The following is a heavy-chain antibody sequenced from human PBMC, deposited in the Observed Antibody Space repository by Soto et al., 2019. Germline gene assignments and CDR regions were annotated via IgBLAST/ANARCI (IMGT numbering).Heavy chain of an antibody. CDR1: GGSFSGYY. CDR3: ASTVPVTKFVGY. V-gene: IGHV4-34*01. J-gene: IGHJ4*02. D-gene: IGHD4-17*01. Sequence: SETLSLTCAVYGGSFSGYYWSWIRQPPGKGLEWIGEINHSGSTNYNPSLKSRVTISVDTSKNQFSLKLSSVTAADTAVYYCASTVPVTKFVGYGGQGTLVTVSS. CDR2: INHSGST.